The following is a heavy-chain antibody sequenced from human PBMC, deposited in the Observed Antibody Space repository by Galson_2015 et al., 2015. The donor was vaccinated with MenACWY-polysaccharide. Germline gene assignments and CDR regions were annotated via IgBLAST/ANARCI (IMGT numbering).Heavy chain of an antibody. V-gene: IGHV3-30-3*01. CDR2: ISYDETNK. CDR3: ARSYCDRTTCYGLDL. Sequence: SLRLSCAASGFTFSSYAMHWVRQAPGKGLDWVTVISYDETNKYYADSVKGRFTISRDSSKKSLYLQMDSLRAEDTAVYYCARSYCDRTTCYGLDLWGQGTLVTVSS. D-gene: IGHD2-2*01. J-gene: IGHJ5*02. CDR1: GFTFSSYA.